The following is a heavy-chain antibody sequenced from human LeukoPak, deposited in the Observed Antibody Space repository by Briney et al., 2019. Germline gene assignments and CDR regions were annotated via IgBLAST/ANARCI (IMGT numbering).Heavy chain of an antibody. CDR3: AAIGSLHDAFDI. J-gene: IGHJ3*02. CDR2: ICYSGST. V-gene: IGHV4-59*08. CDR1: GGSISSYY. Sequence: SETLSLTCTVSGGSISSYYWSWIRQPPGKGLEWIGYICYSGSTNYNPSLKSRVTISVDTSKNQFSLKLSSVTAADTAVYYCAAIGSLHDAFDIWGQGTMVTVSS.